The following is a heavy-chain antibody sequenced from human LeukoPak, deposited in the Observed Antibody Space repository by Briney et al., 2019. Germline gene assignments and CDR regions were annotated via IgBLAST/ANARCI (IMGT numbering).Heavy chain of an antibody. CDR2: ISSSSSYI. CDR3: ARDPRAYSSGWYDYYYYGMDV. D-gene: IGHD6-19*01. Sequence: PGGCLRLSCAASGFTFSSYSMNWVRQAPRKGLEWVSSISSSSSYIYYADSAKGRFTISRDNAKNSLYLQMNSLRAEDTAVYYCARDPRAYSSGWYDYYYYGMDVWGKGTTVTVSS. CDR1: GFTFSSYS. J-gene: IGHJ6*04. V-gene: IGHV3-21*01.